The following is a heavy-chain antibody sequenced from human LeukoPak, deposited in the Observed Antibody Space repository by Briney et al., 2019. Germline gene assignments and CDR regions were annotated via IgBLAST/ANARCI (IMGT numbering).Heavy chain of an antibody. J-gene: IGHJ4*02. D-gene: IGHD6-6*01. Sequence: SETLSPTCAVYGGSFSGYYWSWIRQPPGKGLEWIGEIDHSGSTNYNLSLKSRVTISVDTSKNQFSLKLSSVTAADTAVYYCAGNIAARLDYWGQGTLVTVSS. V-gene: IGHV4-34*01. CDR1: GGSFSGYY. CDR2: IDHSGST. CDR3: AGNIAARLDY.